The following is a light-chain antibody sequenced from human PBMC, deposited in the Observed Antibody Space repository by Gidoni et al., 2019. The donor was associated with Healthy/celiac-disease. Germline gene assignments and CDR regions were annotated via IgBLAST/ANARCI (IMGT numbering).Light chain of an antibody. V-gene: IGKV1-39*01. CDR1: QSISSY. CDR2: AAS. CDR3: RQRYNTPPYT. J-gene: IGKJ2*01. Sequence: DIHMTQSPSSLSASVADRVTITCRASQSISSYFNWYQQKPGKAPNLLIYAASSLQNGGPSRISGSGSCTDLTLTISSLLPEDYVAYYCRQRYNTPPYTFGQGTKLEIK.